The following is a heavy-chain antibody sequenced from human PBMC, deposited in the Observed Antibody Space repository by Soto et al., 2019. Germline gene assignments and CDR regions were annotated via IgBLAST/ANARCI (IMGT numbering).Heavy chain of an antibody. Sequence: GGSLRLSCAASGFTFSSYAMSWVRQAPGKGLEWVSAISGSGGSTYYADSVKGRFTISRDNSKNTLYLQMNSLRAEDTAVYYDAKVHFTGGYLSSDPGFDYWGQGTLVTVSS. CDR2: ISGSGGST. CDR1: GFTFSSYA. J-gene: IGHJ4*02. V-gene: IGHV3-23*01. CDR3: AKVHFTGGYLSSDPGFDY. D-gene: IGHD3-3*02.